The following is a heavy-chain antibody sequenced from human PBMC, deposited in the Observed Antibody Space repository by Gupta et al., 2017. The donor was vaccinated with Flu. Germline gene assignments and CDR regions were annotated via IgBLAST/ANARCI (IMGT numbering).Heavy chain of an antibody. Sequence: EVQLVEAGGGLVQRGGSLSLSCAASGFNFWIYEMSWVRQAPGRGLEWVSFISSSEITYYTAPVRGRFTISRDNANNSLYLQMSSLRDEDTAVYYCARGHWDNWGQGTLVTVSS. CDR2: ISSSEIT. V-gene: IGHV3-48*03. CDR3: ARGHWDN. J-gene: IGHJ4*02. CDR1: GFNFWIYE.